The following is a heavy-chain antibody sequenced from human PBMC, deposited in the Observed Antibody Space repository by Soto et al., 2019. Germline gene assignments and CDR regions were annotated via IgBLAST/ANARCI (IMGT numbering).Heavy chain of an antibody. CDR3: ARGMSGTWIQLWLHHPYYYYGMDV. V-gene: IGHV3-30-3*01. Sequence: PGGSLRLSCAASGFTFSSYAMHWVRQAPGKGLEWVAVISYDGSNKYYADSVKGRFTISRDNSKNTLYLQMNSLRAEDTAVYYCARGMSGTWIQLWLHHPYYYYGMDVWGQGTTVTVSS. D-gene: IGHD5-18*01. CDR1: GFTFSSYA. CDR2: ISYDGSNK. J-gene: IGHJ6*02.